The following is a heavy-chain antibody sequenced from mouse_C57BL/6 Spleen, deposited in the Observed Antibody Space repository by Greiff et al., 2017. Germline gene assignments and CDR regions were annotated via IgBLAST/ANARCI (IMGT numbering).Heavy chain of an antibody. CDR2: IDPSDSYT. Sequence: QVQLQQPGAELVMPGASVKLSCKASGYTFTSYWMHWVKQRPGQGLEWIGEIDPSDSYTNYNQKFKGKSTLTVDKSSSTAYMQLSSLTSEDSAVSYCARLTGTYFDYWGQGTTLTVSS. V-gene: IGHV1-69*01. CDR3: ARLTGTYFDY. J-gene: IGHJ2*01. D-gene: IGHD4-1*01. CDR1: GYTFTSYW.